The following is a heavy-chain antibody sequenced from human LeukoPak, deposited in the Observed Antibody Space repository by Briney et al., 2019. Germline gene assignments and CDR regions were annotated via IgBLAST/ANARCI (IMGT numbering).Heavy chain of an antibody. CDR2: INHSGST. CDR3: ARGLNDILTGYYPKGFDY. D-gene: IGHD3-9*01. V-gene: IGHV4-34*01. Sequence: KPSETLSLTCAVYGGSFSGYYWSWIRQPPGKGLEWIGEINHSGSTNYNPSLKSRVTISVDTSKNQFSLKLSSVTAADTAVYYCARGLNDILTGYYPKGFDYWGQGTLVTVSS. J-gene: IGHJ4*02. CDR1: GGSFSGYY.